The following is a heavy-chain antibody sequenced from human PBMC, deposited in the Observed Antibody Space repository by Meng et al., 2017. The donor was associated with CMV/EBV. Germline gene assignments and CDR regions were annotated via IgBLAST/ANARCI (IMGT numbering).Heavy chain of an antibody. CDR1: YA. CDR3: ARGGGKYYYDSSGYYNGGWFDP. D-gene: IGHD3-22*01. J-gene: IGHJ5*02. CDR2: IIPIFGTA. Sequence: YAISRVRQAPGQGLEWMGGIIPIFGTANYAQKFQSRVTITTDESTSTAYMELSSLRSEDTAVYYCARGGGKYYYDSSGYYNGGWFDPWGQGTLVTVSS. V-gene: IGHV1-69*05.